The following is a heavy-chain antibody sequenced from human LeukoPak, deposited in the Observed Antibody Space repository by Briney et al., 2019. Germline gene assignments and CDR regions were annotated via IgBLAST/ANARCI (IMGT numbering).Heavy chain of an antibody. CDR1: GYTFTGSY. CDR3: ARASRDVTTLLRYMDV. D-gene: IGHD4-17*01. CDR2: INPNSGGT. Sequence: ASVKVSCKASGYTFTGSYMNWVRPAPGQGLDRMGWINPNSGGTNYAQKFQGRVTMTRDTSISTAYMELSRLRSDDTALYYCARASRDVTTLLRYMDVWGKGTTVTVSS. J-gene: IGHJ6*03. V-gene: IGHV1-2*02.